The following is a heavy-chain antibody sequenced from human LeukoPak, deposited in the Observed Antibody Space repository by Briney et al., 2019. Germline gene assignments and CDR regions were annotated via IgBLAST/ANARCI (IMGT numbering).Heavy chain of an antibody. V-gene: IGHV4-31*03. Sequence: KSSETLSLTCTVSGGSISSGGYYWTWIRQHPGMGLEWIGYIYYSGSTHYNPSLKSRVSISVDTSKNQFSLKLSSVTAADTAVYYCARSPRSHYYYYGMDVWGQGTTVTVSS. J-gene: IGHJ6*02. CDR1: GGSISSGGYY. CDR2: IYYSGST. CDR3: ARSPRSHYYYYGMDV. D-gene: IGHD3-16*02.